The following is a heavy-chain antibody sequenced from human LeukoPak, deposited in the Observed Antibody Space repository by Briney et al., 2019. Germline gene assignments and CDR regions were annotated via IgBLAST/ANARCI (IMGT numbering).Heavy chain of an antibody. CDR3: ARVGYSGYDYLCY. V-gene: IGHV3-21*01. CDR2: ISSSSSYI. D-gene: IGHD5-12*01. J-gene: IGHJ4*02. CDR1: GFTFSSYS. Sequence: GGSLRLSCAASGFTFSSYSMNWVRQAPGKGLEWVSSISSSSSYIYYADSVKGRFTISRDNAKNSLYLEMNSLRAEDTAVYYCARVGYSGYDYLCYWGQGTLVTVSS.